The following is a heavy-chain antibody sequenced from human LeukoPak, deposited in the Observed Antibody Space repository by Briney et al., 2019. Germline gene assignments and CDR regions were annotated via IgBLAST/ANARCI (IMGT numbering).Heavy chain of an antibody. CDR3: ASAYGDYSSFDY. V-gene: IGHV3-48*03. J-gene: IGHJ4*02. CDR2: ISSSGSTI. Sequence: GGSLRLSCAAPGFTFSSYEMNWVRQAPGKGLEWVSYISSSGSTIYYADSVKGRFTISRDNAKNSLYLQMNSLRAEDTAVYYCASAYGDYSSFDYWGQGTLVIFSS. D-gene: IGHD4-17*01. CDR1: GFTFSSYE.